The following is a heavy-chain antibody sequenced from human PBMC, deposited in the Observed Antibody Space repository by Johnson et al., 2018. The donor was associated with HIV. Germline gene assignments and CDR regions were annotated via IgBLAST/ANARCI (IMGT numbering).Heavy chain of an antibody. V-gene: IGHV3-23*04. J-gene: IGHJ3*02. Sequence: VQLVESGGDLVQPGGSLRLSCAASGFTFSSYAMSWVRQAPGKGLEWVSSITGSGGSTYYADSVKGRCTISRDNSKNTLYLQMNSLRVEDTAMYYCAKDQYRKLTTVAGIWGQGTMVTVSS. CDR3: AKDQYRKLTTVAGI. CDR2: ITGSGGST. CDR1: GFTFSSYA. D-gene: IGHD4-17*01.